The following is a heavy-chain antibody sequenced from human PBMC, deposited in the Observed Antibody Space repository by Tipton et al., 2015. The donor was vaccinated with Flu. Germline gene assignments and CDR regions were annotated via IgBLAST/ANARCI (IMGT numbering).Heavy chain of an antibody. CDR3: ARDLGRY. CDR1: GFTFRNYA. J-gene: IGHJ4*02. CDR2: INAAGTII. V-gene: IGHV3-74*01. Sequence: SLRLSCAASGFTFRNYAMSWVRQAPGKGLVWVSRINAAGTIITYADSVQGRFTISRDYAKNTLYLQMNSLRAEDTAVYYCARDLGRYWGQGTLVTVSS.